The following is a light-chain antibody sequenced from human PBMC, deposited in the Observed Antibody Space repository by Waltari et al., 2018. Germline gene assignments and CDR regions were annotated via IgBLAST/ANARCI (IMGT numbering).Light chain of an antibody. CDR2: WAS. V-gene: IGKV4-1*01. Sequence: DIVMTQSPDSLAVSLGARATIHCQSSQSVLYSSNNKNYLAWYQQKPGQPPKLLIYWASTRESGVPDRFSGSGSGTDFTLTISSLQAEDVAVYYCQQYYNIPWTFGQGTKVEIK. CDR1: QSVLYSSNNKNY. J-gene: IGKJ1*01. CDR3: QQYYNIPWT.